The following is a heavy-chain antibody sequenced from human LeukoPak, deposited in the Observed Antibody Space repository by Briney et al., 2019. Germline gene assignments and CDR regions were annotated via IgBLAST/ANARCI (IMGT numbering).Heavy chain of an antibody. CDR2: IYPNSGGT. V-gene: IGHV1-2*02. D-gene: IGHD3-9*01. CDR3: ARAGDDILSPTLDY. Sequence: ASVKVSCTASGYTFTVFYIHWVRQAPGQGLEWMGWIYPNSGGTNYAQKFQGRVTMTRDTSITTAYMELSRLRSDDTAVYYCARAGDDILSPTLDYWGQGTLVTVSS. J-gene: IGHJ4*02. CDR1: GYTFTVFY.